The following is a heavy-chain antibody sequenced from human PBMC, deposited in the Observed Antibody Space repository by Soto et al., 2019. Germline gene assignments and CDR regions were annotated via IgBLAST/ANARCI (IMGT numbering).Heavy chain of an antibody. CDR3: ARHDYSTFNWFDP. Sequence: SETLSLTCTVSGGSISSYYWSWIRQPPGKGLEWIGYIYYSGSTNYNPSLKSRVTISVDTSKNQFSLKLSSVTAADTAVYYCARHDYSTFNWFDPWGQGTLVTVPQ. CDR2: IYYSGST. J-gene: IGHJ5*02. D-gene: IGHD4-4*01. CDR1: GGSISSYY. V-gene: IGHV4-59*08.